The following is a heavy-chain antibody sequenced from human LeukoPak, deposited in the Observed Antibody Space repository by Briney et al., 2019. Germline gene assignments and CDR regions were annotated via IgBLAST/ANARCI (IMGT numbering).Heavy chain of an antibody. J-gene: IGHJ4*02. Sequence: GGSLRLSCAVSGFTVSSNYMSWVRQAPGKGLEWVSVIYSGGSTYYADSVKGRFTISRDNSKSTLYIQMNSLRAEDTAVYYCARAKPKNMVRGLIMRRESRYYFDYWGQGTLVTVSS. D-gene: IGHD3-10*01. CDR2: IYSGGST. V-gene: IGHV3-53*01. CDR3: ARAKPKNMVRGLIMRRESRYYFDY. CDR1: GFTVSSNY.